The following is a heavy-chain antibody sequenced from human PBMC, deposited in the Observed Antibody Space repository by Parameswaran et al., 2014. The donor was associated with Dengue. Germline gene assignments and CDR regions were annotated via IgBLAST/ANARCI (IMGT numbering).Heavy chain of an antibody. CDR2: INHSGST. CDR1: GGSFSGYY. Sequence: SETLSLTCAVYGGSFSGYYWSWIRQPPGKGLEWIGEINHSGSTNYNPSLKSRVTISVDTSKNQFSLKLSSVTAADTAVYYCARGPRLYYYDSIDAFDIWGQGTMVTVSS. CDR3: ARGPRLYYYDSIDAFDI. J-gene: IGHJ3*02. D-gene: IGHD3-22*01. V-gene: IGHV4-34*01.